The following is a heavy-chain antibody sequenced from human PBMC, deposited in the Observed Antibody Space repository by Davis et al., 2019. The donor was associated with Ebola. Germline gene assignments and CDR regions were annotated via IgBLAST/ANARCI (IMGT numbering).Heavy chain of an antibody. CDR1: GFTFSSYD. V-gene: IGHV3-13*01. J-gene: IGHJ3*02. CDR3: ARGADFWSGYSAADAFDI. CDR2: IGTAGDT. D-gene: IGHD3-3*01. Sequence: GESLKISCAASGFTFSSYDMHWVRQATGKGLEWVSAIGTAGDTYYPGSVKGRFTISRENAKNSLYLQMNSLRAGDTAVYYCARGADFWSGYSAADAFDIWGQGTMVTVSS.